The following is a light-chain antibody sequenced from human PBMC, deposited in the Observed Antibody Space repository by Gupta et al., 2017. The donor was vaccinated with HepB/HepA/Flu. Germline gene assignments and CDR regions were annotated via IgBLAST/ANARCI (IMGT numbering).Light chain of an antibody. Sequence: DIVLSQSPATLPLSPGERATLSCRASQSVSSFLAWYQQKPGQAPRLLIYDASNRATGIPARLSGSGSGTDFTLTISSLEPEDFAVYYCQQRSNWPPLTFGGGTKVEIK. CDR2: DAS. J-gene: IGKJ4*01. V-gene: IGKV3-11*01. CDR1: QSVSSF. CDR3: QQRSNWPPLT.